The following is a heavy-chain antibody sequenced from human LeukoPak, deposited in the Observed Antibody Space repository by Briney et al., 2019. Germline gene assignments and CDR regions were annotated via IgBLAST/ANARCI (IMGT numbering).Heavy chain of an antibody. CDR1: GYTFTSYD. V-gene: IGHV1-8*01. J-gene: IGHJ5*02. CDR2: MNPNSGNT. CDR3: ARALSYNWFDP. D-gene: IGHD2/OR15-2a*01. Sequence: ASVKVSCKASGYTFTSYDINWVRRATGQGLERMGWMNPNSGNTGYAQKFQGRVTMTRNTSISTAYMELSSLRSEDTAVYYCARALSYNWFDPWGQGTLVTVSS.